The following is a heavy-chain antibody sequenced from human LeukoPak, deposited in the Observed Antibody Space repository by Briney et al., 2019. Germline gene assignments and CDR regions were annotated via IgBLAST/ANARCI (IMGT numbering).Heavy chain of an antibody. CDR2: INWNGGNT. CDR3: ARALSNYVDYYYYYYMDV. D-gene: IGHD4-11*01. Sequence: GGSLSLSCAASGFTFDDYGMSWVRQAPGKGLEWVSGINWNGGNTGYVDSVKGRFTISRDNAKNSLYLQMNSLRVEDTALYYCARALSNYVDYYYYYYMDVWGKGTTVTVSS. J-gene: IGHJ6*03. CDR1: GFTFDDYG. V-gene: IGHV3-20*04.